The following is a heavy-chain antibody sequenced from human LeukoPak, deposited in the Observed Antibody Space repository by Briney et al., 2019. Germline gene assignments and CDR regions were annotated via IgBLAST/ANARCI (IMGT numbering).Heavy chain of an antibody. CDR2: ISAYNGNT. D-gene: IGHD1-26*01. Sequence: EASVKVSCKASGYTFTSYGISWVRQAPGQGLEWMGWISAYNGNTNHAQKLQGRVTMTTDTSTSTAYMELRSLRSDDTAVYYCARDLLPSKWELLTYYYGMDVWGQGTTVTVSS. V-gene: IGHV1-18*01. J-gene: IGHJ6*02. CDR3: ARDLLPSKWELLTYYYGMDV. CDR1: GYTFTSYG.